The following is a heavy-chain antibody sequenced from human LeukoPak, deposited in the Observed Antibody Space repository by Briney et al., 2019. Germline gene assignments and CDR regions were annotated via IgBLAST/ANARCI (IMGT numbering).Heavy chain of an antibody. Sequence: GGSLRLSCAASGLTFSSYWMSWVRQAPGKGLEWVANIKQDGSEKYYVDPVKGRFTISRDNAKNSLYLQMNSLRAEDTAVYYCAREKSSGPDYWGQGTLVTVSS. CDR1: GLTFSSYW. V-gene: IGHV3-7*01. D-gene: IGHD6-19*01. CDR2: IKQDGSEK. J-gene: IGHJ4*02. CDR3: AREKSSGPDY.